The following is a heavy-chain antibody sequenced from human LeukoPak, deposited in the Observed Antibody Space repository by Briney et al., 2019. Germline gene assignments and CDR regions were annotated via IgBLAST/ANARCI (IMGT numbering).Heavy chain of an antibody. V-gene: IGHV4-59*10. Sequence: SETLSLTCAVYGESFSAYYWSWIRQPAGKGLEWIGRIYTSGSTNYNPSLKSRVTMSIDTSKNQFSLKLNSVTAADTAVYYCARGSGWYPAYWGQGTLVTVS. CDR2: IYTSGST. J-gene: IGHJ4*02. CDR3: ARGSGWYPAY. D-gene: IGHD6-19*01. CDR1: GESFSAYY.